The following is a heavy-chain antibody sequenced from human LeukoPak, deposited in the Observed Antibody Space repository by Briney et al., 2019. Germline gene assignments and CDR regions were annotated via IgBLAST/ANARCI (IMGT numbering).Heavy chain of an antibody. V-gene: IGHV5-51*01. CDR3: ARHYYDYVWGSYGIDY. CDR1: GYSFTSYW. CDR2: IYPGVSDT. D-gene: IGHD3-16*01. J-gene: IGHJ4*02. Sequence: GESLKISCKASGYSFTSYWIGWVRQMPGKGLEWMGIIYPGVSDTRYSPSFQGQVTISADKSISTAYLQWSSLKASDTAMYYCARHYYDYVWGSYGIDYWGQGTLVTVSS.